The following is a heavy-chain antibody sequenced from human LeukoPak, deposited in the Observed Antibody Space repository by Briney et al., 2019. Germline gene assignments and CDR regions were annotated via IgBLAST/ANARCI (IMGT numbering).Heavy chain of an antibody. CDR3: AKTLGYSGYFSP. Sequence: GGSLRLSCAASGFTFNSYAMTWVRQAPGKGLEWVSAISGGGVNTYYADSVKGRFTISRDNSKNMLYLQMNSLRAEDTAVYYCAKTLGYSGYFSPWGQGTLATVSS. CDR2: ISGGGVNT. J-gene: IGHJ5*02. CDR1: GFTFNSYA. V-gene: IGHV3-23*01. D-gene: IGHD3-22*01.